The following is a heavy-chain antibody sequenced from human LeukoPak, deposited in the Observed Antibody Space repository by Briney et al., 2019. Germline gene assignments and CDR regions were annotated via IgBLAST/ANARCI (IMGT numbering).Heavy chain of an antibody. D-gene: IGHD3-16*01. CDR1: AASISSSSHH. Sequence: PSETLSLTCTISAASISSSSHHWGWIRQSPGKGLEWIGSIYYGQTIYYNPSLNSRVTISVVTSKDQFTLQLNSVTAADTAVYYWVRHDGGGGVTMGALASWGQEPLVTVSS. CDR2: IYYGQTI. CDR3: VRHDGGGGVTMGALAS. J-gene: IGHJ5*02. V-gene: IGHV4-39*01.